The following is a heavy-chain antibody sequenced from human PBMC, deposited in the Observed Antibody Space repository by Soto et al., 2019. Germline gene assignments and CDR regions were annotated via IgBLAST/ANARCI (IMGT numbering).Heavy chain of an antibody. CDR3: ARSGDPVDYFYYYGMDV. Sequence: QVQLVQSGAEVKKPGASVKVSCKASGYTFTTYGISWVRQAPGQGLEWMGWISAYNGNTNYALKFQGRVTMTTDTPTSTAYMELRSLRSDDTAVYYCARSGDPVDYFYYYGMDVWGQGTTVTVSS. CDR2: ISAYNGNT. CDR1: GYTFTTYG. V-gene: IGHV1-18*01. D-gene: IGHD4-17*01. J-gene: IGHJ6*02.